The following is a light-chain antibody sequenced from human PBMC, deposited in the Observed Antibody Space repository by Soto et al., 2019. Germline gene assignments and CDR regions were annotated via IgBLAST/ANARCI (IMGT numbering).Light chain of an antibody. Sequence: QSVLTQPPSVSGAPGQRVTISCTGSSSNIGAGYDVHWYQQLPGTAPKLLIYGNSNRPSGVPDRFSCSKSGTSASLASTGLQAEDEADYYRQSYDSSLSGYVFGTGTKLTVL. J-gene: IGLJ1*01. CDR3: QSYDSSLSGYV. V-gene: IGLV1-40*01. CDR2: GNS. CDR1: SSNIGAGYD.